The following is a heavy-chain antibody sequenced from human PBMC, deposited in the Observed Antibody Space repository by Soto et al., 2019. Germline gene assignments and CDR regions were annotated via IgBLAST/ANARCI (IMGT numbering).Heavy chain of an antibody. V-gene: IGHV6-1*01. Sequence: KQSQTLSLTCAISGDSVSSNSAAWNWIRQSPSRGLEWLGRTYYRSKWYNDYAVSVKSRITINPDTSKNQFSLQLNSVTPEDTAVYYCARDGDSSSWYVGSYYYMDVWGKGTTVTVSS. CDR1: GDSVSSNSAA. J-gene: IGHJ6*03. CDR3: ARDGDSSSWYVGSYYYMDV. CDR2: TYYRSKWYN. D-gene: IGHD6-13*01.